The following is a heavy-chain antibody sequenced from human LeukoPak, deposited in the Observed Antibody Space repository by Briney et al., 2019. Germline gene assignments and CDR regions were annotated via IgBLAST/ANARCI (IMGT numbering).Heavy chain of an antibody. CDR3: ATGWITTPSFDY. J-gene: IGHJ4*02. V-gene: IGHV3-74*03. D-gene: IGHD4-11*01. CDR1: GFTFSSYW. Sequence: TGGSLRLSCAASGFTFSSYWMHWVRQAPGKGLVWVSRINSDGSSITYADSVKGRFTISRDNAKNTLYLQMNSLSAEDTAVYYCATGWITTPSFDYWGQGTLVTVSS. CDR2: INSDGSSI.